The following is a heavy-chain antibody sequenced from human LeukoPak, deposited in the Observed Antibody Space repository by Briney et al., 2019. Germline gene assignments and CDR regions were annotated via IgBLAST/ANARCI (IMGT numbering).Heavy chain of an antibody. D-gene: IGHD2-15*01. V-gene: IGHV1-2*04. Sequence: ASVKVSCKASGYTFTGYYMHWVRQAPGQGLEWMGWINPNSGGTNYAQKCQGWVTMTRDTSISTAYMELSRLRSDDTAVYYCARAPSDCSGGSCYEKTRLSYYYYYGMDVWGKGTTVTVSS. CDR2: INPNSGGT. CDR1: GYTFTGYY. J-gene: IGHJ6*04. CDR3: ARAPSDCSGGSCYEKTRLSYYYYYGMDV.